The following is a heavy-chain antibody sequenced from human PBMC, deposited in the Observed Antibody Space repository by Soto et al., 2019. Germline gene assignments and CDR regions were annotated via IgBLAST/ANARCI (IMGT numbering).Heavy chain of an antibody. CDR3: AKRHSSGFDY. J-gene: IGHJ4*02. D-gene: IGHD6-19*01. V-gene: IGHV3-33*06. CDR1: GFPFSSYG. CDR2: IWYDGSNK. Sequence: GGSLRLSCAASGFPFSSYGMHWVRQAPGKGLEWVAVIWYDGSNKYYADSVKGRFTISRDNSKDTLYLQMSSLRAEDTAVYYCAKRHSSGFDYWGQGTLVTVSS.